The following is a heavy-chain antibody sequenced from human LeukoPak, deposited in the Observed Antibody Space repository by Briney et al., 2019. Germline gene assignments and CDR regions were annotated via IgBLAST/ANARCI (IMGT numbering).Heavy chain of an antibody. D-gene: IGHD3-3*01. CDR2: ISGSGGST. CDR3: AKVGYYDFWSGYDYYYYMDV. Sequence: GGSLRLPCAASGFTFSNYDMSWVRQAPGKGLEWVSAISGSGGSTYYADSVKGRFTISRDNSKNTLYLQMNSLRAEDTAVYYCAKVGYYDFWSGYDYYYYMDVWGKGTTVTVSS. V-gene: IGHV3-23*01. J-gene: IGHJ6*03. CDR1: GFTFSNYD.